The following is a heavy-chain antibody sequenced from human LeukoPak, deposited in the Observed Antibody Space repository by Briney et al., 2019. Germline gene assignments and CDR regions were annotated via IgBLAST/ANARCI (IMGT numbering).Heavy chain of an antibody. V-gene: IGHV3-33*01. CDR2: IWYDGSNK. D-gene: IGHD3-3*01. CDR1: GFTFSSYG. J-gene: IGHJ4*02. Sequence: PGGSLRLSCAASGFTFSSYGMHWVRQAPGKGLEWVAVIWYDGSNKYYADSVKGRFTISRDNSKNTLYLQMNSLRAEDTAVYYCARGQTVPRFCDYWGQGTLVTVSS. CDR3: ARGQTVPRFCDY.